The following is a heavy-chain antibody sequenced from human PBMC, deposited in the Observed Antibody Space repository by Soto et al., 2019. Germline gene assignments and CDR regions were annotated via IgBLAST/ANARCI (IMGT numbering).Heavy chain of an antibody. D-gene: IGHD3-3*01. J-gene: IGHJ5*01. V-gene: IGHV2-5*02. CDR3: AHSLWRGYKAWFDS. CDR1: GISLTTNGVG. Sequence: QITLKESGPTRVKPTQTLTLTCTFSGISLTTNGVGVGWIRQPPGKALEWLALIYWDDDKRYSPSMRTRLTITKYPSQNQVVLTMTNMDPVDTATYCCAHSLWRGYKAWFDSCGQGTLVTVSS. CDR2: IYWDDDK.